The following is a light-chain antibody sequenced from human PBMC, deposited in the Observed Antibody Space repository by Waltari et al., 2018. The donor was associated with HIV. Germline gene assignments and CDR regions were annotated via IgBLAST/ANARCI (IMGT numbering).Light chain of an antibody. V-gene: IGLV3-9*01. CDR2: DNN. CDR3: QVWDSDTGV. CDR1: NLESKY. J-gene: IGLJ1*01. Sequence: SYELTPTPSLSVSLGQTATVACGGDNLESKYAHWYQQKPGRPPVLVIYDNNKRPSGIPGRFSGFNSGITATLTISGAQGDDEADYYCQVWDSDTGVFGSGTKVTVL.